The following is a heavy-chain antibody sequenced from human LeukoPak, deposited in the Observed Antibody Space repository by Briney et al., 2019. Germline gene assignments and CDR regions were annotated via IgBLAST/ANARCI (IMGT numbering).Heavy chain of an antibody. D-gene: IGHD5-18*01. V-gene: IGHV3-21*01. CDR1: GFTFSSYS. Sequence: GGSLRLSCAASGFTFSSYSMNWVRQAPGKGLEWASSISSSSSYIYYADSVKGRFTISRDNAKNSLYLQMNSLRAEDTAVYYCASMYVDTAMVFDYWGQGTLVTVSS. CDR3: ASMYVDTAMVFDY. CDR2: ISSSSSYI. J-gene: IGHJ4*02.